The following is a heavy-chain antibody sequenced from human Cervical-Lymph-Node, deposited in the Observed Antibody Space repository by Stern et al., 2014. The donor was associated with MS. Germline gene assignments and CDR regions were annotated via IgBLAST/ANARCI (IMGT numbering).Heavy chain of an antibody. J-gene: IGHJ4*02. CDR2: IFPGGSDI. Sequence: EVQLVESGPEVKRPGESLKISCQASGYTFTSYWIGWVRQMPGKGLEWIAIIFPGGSDIRYSPSFQGQVTISADQSSSTAHLQWQNLRATDTAIYYCARKRYFDYWGQGTLVTVSS. CDR1: GYTFTSYW. V-gene: IGHV5-51*01. CDR3: ARKRYFDY.